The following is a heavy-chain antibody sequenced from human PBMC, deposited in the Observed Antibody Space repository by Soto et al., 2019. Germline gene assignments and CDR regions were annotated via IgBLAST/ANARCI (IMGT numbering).Heavy chain of an antibody. Sequence: QVQLQQWGAGLLKPSENLSLTCAVYGGSFSGYYWSWIRQPPGKGLEWIGEINHSGSTNYNPSLKSRVTISVDSSKNQFSLKLSSVTAADTAVYYCARGNSDGAARRNLNWFDPWGQGTLVTVSS. CDR1: GGSFSGYY. CDR2: INHSGST. D-gene: IGHD6-6*01. CDR3: ARGNSDGAARRNLNWFDP. J-gene: IGHJ5*02. V-gene: IGHV4-34*01.